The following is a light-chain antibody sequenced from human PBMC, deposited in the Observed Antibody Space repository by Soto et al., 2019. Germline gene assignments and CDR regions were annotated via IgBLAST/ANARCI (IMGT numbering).Light chain of an antibody. V-gene: IGKV3-15*01. CDR2: DAS. CDR1: QSVSSN. J-gene: IGKJ1*01. Sequence: ESAVPQHKTTLSVSQGARATVPCRASQSVSSNLAWYQQKPGQDPRLLIYDASTRATAIPARFSGSGSETEFTLTIRSLQSEDSAVYYCQPYNNWPPCTFGQGTKVDIK. CDR3: QPYNNWPPCT.